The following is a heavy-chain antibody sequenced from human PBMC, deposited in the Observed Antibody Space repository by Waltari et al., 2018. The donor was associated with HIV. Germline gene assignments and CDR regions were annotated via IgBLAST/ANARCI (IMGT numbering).Heavy chain of an antibody. Sequence: SWNSGSIGYADSVKGRFTISRDNAKNSLYLQMNSLRAEDTALYYCAKEQGEMATGPLDYWGQGTLVTVSS. CDR3: AKEQGEMATGPLDY. D-gene: IGHD5-12*01. J-gene: IGHJ4*02. V-gene: IGHV3-9*01. CDR2: SWNSGSI.